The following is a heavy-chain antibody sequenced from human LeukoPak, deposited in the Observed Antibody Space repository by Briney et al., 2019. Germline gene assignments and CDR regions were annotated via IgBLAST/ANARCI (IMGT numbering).Heavy chain of an antibody. J-gene: IGHJ6*02. CDR1: GYTFTSYA. CDR3: ARLGVDYYYGMDV. CDR2: INVGNGNT. Sequence: ASVKVSCKASGYTFTSYAMHWVRQAPGQRLEWMGWINVGNGNTKYSQKFQGRVTITRDTSASTAYTELSSLRSEDTAVYYCARLGVDYYYGMDVWGQGTTVTVSS. V-gene: IGHV1-3*01. D-gene: IGHD3-10*01.